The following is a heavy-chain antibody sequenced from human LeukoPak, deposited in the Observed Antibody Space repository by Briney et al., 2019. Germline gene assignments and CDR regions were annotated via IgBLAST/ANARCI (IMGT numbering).Heavy chain of an antibody. J-gene: IGHJ5*02. CDR3: AKDYSGAPWFDP. D-gene: IGHD1-26*01. CDR1: GFTFSSYA. CDR2: ISYDGSNK. V-gene: IGHV3-30*04. Sequence: GGSLRLSCAASGFTFSSYAMHWVRQAPGKGLEWVAVISYDGSNKYYADSVKGRFTISRDNSKNTLYLQMNSLRAEDTAVYYCAKDYSGAPWFDPWGQGTLVTVSS.